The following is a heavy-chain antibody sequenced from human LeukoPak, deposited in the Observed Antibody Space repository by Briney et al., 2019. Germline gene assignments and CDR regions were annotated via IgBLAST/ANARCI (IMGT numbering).Heavy chain of an antibody. V-gene: IGHV1-2*02. CDR2: INPNSGGT. CDR1: GYTFTGYY. CDR3: ASHYYDYIWGSYRPFDY. D-gene: IGHD3-16*02. J-gene: IGHJ4*02. Sequence: ASVKVSCKASGYTFTGYYMHRVRQAPGQGLEWMGWINPNSGGTNYAQKFQGRVTMTRDTSISTAYMELNRLRSDDTAVYYCASHYYDYIWGSYRPFDYWGQGTLVTVSS.